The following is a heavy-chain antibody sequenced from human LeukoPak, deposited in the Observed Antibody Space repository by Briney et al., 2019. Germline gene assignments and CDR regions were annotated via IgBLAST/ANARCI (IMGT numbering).Heavy chain of an antibody. CDR1: GFIFSTYG. D-gene: IGHD1-14*01. CDR3: ATSSPRNYFDH. Sequence: GGSLRLSCVASGFIFSTYGLHWVRQSPGRGLEWVAVIWYDGSQRYCADSVKGRFTIPRDDSQNTIYLQMDSLRAEDTAVYYCATSSPRNYFDHWGQGTLVTVSS. V-gene: IGHV3-33*01. CDR2: IWYDGSQR. J-gene: IGHJ4*02.